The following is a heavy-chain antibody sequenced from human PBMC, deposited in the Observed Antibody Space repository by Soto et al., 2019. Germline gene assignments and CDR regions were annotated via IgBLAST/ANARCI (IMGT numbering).Heavy chain of an antibody. CDR3: AKTPFMLYLGTVIHSFAS. V-gene: IGHV4-59*01. CDR1: GASIRSTY. J-gene: IGHJ5*01. D-gene: IGHD2-21*01. Sequence: SETLSLTCTVSGASIRSTYWSWIRQSPGKGLEWIGYIYYSGTTNYNPSLKNRVTISVDTSKNQLSLNLTSVTAADTAVYYCAKTPFMLYLGTVIHSFASWGQGNLVTV. CDR2: IYYSGTT.